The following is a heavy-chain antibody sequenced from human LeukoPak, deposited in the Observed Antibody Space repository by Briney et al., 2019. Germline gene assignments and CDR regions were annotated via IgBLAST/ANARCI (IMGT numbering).Heavy chain of an antibody. D-gene: IGHD2-2*01. CDR2: IYPGDSDT. CDR3: ARSQYQLLTLDY. V-gene: IGHV5-51*01. J-gene: IGHJ4*02. CDR1: GYLFTSYW. Sequence: GASLQISCKGSGYLFTSYWIGWVRQMPGKGLEWMGIIYPGDSDTRYSPSFQGQVTISADKSISTPYPQWSSLKASDTAMYYCARSQYQLLTLDYWGQGTLVTVSS.